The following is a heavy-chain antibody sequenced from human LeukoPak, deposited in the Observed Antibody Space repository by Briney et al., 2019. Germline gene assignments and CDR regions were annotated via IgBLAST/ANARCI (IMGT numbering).Heavy chain of an antibody. D-gene: IGHD3-10*01. CDR1: GFSFSASS. Sequence: PGGSLRLSCAASGFSFSASSMSWVRQAPGKGLEWVSYIDDASTYIFYADSVQGRFTLSRDNAKNSLILQMNSLRAEDTAVYYCARDTSGSQVITYLDYWGQGILVTAAS. CDR3: ARDTSGSQVITYLDY. CDR2: IDDASTYI. V-gene: IGHV3-21*01. J-gene: IGHJ4*02.